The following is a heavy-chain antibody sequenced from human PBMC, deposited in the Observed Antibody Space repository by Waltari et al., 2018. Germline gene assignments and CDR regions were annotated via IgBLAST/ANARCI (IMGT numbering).Heavy chain of an antibody. D-gene: IGHD6-13*01. CDR3: ASGIAAAGLPDAFDI. J-gene: IGHJ3*02. CDR2: IYSGGST. V-gene: IGHV3-53*01. CDR1: GFPVSSNY. Sequence: EVQLVESGGGLLQPGGSLRLSCAASGFPVSSNYMSWVRQAPGEGLELVSVIYSGGSTYYADSVKGRFTISRDNSKNTLYLQMNSLRAEDTAVYYCASGIAAAGLPDAFDIWGQGTMVTVSS.